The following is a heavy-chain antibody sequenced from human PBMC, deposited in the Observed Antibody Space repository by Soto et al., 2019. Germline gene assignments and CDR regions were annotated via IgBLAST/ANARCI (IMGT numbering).Heavy chain of an antibody. D-gene: IGHD3-22*01. Sequence: PSETLSLTCAVYGGPFSGFYWNWIRQPPGKGLEWIGEINHSGSTNYNPSLRSRVTISVDTSKNQFSLRLDSVTAADTAVYYCARDPLETYYDSSGYYPRKNGRYGMDVWGQGTTVTVSS. CDR3: ARDPLETYYDSSGYYPRKNGRYGMDV. CDR2: INHSGST. CDR1: GGPFSGFY. J-gene: IGHJ6*02. V-gene: IGHV4-34*01.